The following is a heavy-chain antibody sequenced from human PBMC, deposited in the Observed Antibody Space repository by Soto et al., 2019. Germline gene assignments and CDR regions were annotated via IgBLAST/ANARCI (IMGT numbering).Heavy chain of an antibody. Sequence: GSLRLSGEASGFVFRTFRMHWVRRGPGKGLEWLATIRFDGSTARYAESVRGRFKISRDNSMNTLYLQLDRLRVEDTAVYYCVRDRPNTESLTGYFDTWGQGTPVTVSS. CDR3: VRDRPNTESLTGYFDT. J-gene: IGHJ4*02. V-gene: IGHV3-33*01. CDR2: IRFDGSTA. D-gene: IGHD3-9*01. CDR1: GFVFRTFR.